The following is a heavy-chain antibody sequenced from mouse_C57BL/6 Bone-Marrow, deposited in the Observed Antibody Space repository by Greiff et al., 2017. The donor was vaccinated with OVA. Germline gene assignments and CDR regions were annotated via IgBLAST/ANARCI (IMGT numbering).Heavy chain of an antibody. CDR2: IYPGSGST. V-gene: IGHV1-55*01. D-gene: IGHD1-1*01. CDR1: GYTFTSYW. CDR3: ARDPYYGDY. J-gene: IGHJ2*01. Sequence: VQLQQPGAELVKPGASVKMSCKASGYTFTSYWITWVKQRPGQGLEWIGDIYPGSGSTNYNEKFKSKATLTVDPSSSPAYMQLSSLTSEDSAVYYCARDPYYGDYWGQGTTLTVSS.